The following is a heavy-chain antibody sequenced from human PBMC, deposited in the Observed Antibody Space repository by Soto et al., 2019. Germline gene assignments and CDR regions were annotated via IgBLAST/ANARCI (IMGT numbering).Heavy chain of an antibody. CDR1: GFTFSNYA. CDR3: ARDGGNICSGGSCYFQAPDY. D-gene: IGHD2-15*01. Sequence: GGSLRLSCSASGFTFSNYAMSWVRQAPGKGLEWVASISGSGRSTNYADSVKGRFTISRDNSKNTLAVQMSSLRAEDTAVYYCARDGGNICSGGSCYFQAPDYWGQGTLVTVSS. CDR2: ISGSGRST. J-gene: IGHJ4*02. V-gene: IGHV3-23*01.